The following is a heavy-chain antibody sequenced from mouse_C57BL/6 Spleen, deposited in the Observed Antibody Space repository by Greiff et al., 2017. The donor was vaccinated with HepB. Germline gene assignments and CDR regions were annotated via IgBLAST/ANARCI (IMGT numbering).Heavy chain of an antibody. Sequence: EVMLVESGEGLVKPGGSLKLSCAASGFTFSSYAMSWVRQTPEKRLEWVAYISSGGDYIYYADTVKGRFTISRDNARNTLYLQMSSLKSEDTAMYYCTRLGYYDYLDYWGQGTTLTVSS. CDR3: TRLGYYDYLDY. V-gene: IGHV5-9-1*02. J-gene: IGHJ2*01. CDR1: GFTFSSYA. D-gene: IGHD2-3*01. CDR2: ISSGGDYI.